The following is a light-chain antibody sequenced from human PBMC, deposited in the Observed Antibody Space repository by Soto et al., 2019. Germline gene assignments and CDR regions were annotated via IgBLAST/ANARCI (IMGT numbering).Light chain of an antibody. Sequence: QSHSTLSRPAGKKATMTPGASQTISSWLAWYQQKPGKAPKLLIYKASTLKSGVPSRFSGSGSGTEFTLTISSLQPDDFATYYCQHYNSYSEAFGQGTEVDI. CDR1: QTISSW. CDR3: QHYNSYSEA. V-gene: IGKV1-5*03. CDR2: KAS. J-gene: IGKJ1*01.